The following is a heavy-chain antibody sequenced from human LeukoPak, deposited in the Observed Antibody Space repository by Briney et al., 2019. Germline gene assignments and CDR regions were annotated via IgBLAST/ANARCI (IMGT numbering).Heavy chain of an antibody. CDR1: GFTFSSYW. Sequence: GGSLRLSCAASGFTFSSYWMSWVRQAPGKGLEWVANIKQDGSEKYYVDSVKGRFTISRDNAKNSPYLQMNSLRAEDTAVYYCARDLYHRPPSLGELSHRDYWGQGTLVTVSS. CDR3: ARDLYHRPPSLGELSHRDY. J-gene: IGHJ4*02. D-gene: IGHD3-16*02. V-gene: IGHV3-7*01. CDR2: IKQDGSEK.